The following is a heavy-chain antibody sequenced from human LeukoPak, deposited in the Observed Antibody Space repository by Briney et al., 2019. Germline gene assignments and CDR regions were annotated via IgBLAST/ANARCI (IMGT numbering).Heavy chain of an antibody. CDR2: IYTSGST. Sequence: SETLSLTCAVSGGSISSYYWSLIRQPAGKGLEWIVRIYTSGSTNYNPSLKSRVTMSVDTSKNQFSLKLSSVTAADTAVYHCARDSYYYGSGSYPRYWGQGTLVTVSS. CDR1: GGSISSYY. V-gene: IGHV4-4*07. J-gene: IGHJ4*02. D-gene: IGHD3-10*01. CDR3: ARDSYYYGSGSYPRY.